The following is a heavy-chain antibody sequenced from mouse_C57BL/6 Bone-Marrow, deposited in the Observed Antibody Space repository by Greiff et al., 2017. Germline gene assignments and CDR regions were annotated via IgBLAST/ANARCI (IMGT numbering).Heavy chain of an antibody. D-gene: IGHD6-1*01. CDR3: TTFLRAGPY. CDR1: GYTFTDYE. V-gene: IGHV1-15*01. CDR2: IDPETGGT. J-gene: IGHJ2*01. Sequence: QVHVKQSGAELVRPGASVTLSCKASGYTFTDYEMHWVKQTPVHGLEWIGAIDPETGGTAYNQKFKGKAILTADKSSSTAYMELRSLTSEDSAVYYCTTFLRAGPYWGQGTTLTVSS.